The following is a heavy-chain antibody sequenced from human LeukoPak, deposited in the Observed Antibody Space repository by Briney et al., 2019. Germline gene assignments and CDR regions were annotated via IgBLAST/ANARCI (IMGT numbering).Heavy chain of an antibody. CDR2: IKSKIDGGTT. D-gene: IGHD6-6*01. CDR1: RVTFSNAW. Sequence: GGSLRLSCAASRVTFSNAWMTWGRQAPGKGLEWGGLIKSKIDGGTTDYASPVNGRFTVSRDDSNNTLYLQMNSLTTEDTAVYYCTTCSHNFDYWGQGTLVTVSS. CDR3: TTCSHNFDY. J-gene: IGHJ4*02. V-gene: IGHV3-15*01.